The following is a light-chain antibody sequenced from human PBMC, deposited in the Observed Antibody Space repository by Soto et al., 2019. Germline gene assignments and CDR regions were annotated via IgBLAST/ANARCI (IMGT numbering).Light chain of an antibody. CDR1: QSFTTSQ. J-gene: IGKJ1*01. CDR2: GAS. CDR3: QQYASSPRT. V-gene: IGKV3-20*01. Sequence: EIVLTQSPGTLSLSPGERATLFCSASQSFTTSQLAWYQQKPGQAPRVLIFGASSRATGIPDRFSGSGSGTDFTLTIGRLEPEDSAVYYCQQYASSPRTFGQGTKVDIK.